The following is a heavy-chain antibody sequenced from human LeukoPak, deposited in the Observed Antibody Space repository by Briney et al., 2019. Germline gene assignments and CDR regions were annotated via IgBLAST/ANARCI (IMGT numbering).Heavy chain of an antibody. D-gene: IGHD7-27*01. CDR1: GFTFSSYA. CDR3: AREGPELGNAFDI. J-gene: IGHJ3*02. V-gene: IGHV3-64*01. Sequence: SGGSLRLPCAASGFTFSSYAMHWVRQAPGKGLEYVSAISSNGGSTYYANSVKGRFTISRDNSKNTLYLQMGSLRAEDMAVYYCAREGPELGNAFDIWGQGTMVTVSS. CDR2: ISSNGGST.